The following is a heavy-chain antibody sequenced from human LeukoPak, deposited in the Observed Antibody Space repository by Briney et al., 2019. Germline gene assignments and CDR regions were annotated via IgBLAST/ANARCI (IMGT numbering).Heavy chain of an antibody. J-gene: IGHJ5*02. Sequence: PGGSLRLSCAVSGFTFSGYSMNWVRQPPGKGLEWISYISTGGDTIYYADSVRGRFTISSDNAKKSLYLQMNSLRAEDTAVYYCARGPPLFAPWGQGTLVTVSS. CDR3: ARGPPLFAP. CDR1: GFTFSGYS. V-gene: IGHV3-48*01. CDR2: ISTGGDTI.